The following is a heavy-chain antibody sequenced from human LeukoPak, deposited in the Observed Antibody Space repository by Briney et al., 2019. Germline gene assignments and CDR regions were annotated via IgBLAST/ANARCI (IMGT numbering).Heavy chain of an antibody. J-gene: IGHJ4*02. CDR2: IYYSGTT. CDR1: GDSISPYY. V-gene: IGHV4-59*01. Sequence: PSETLSLTCSVSGDSISPYYWSWIRQPPGKGLEWIGYIYYSGTTNYNPSLQSRVTISVATSKNQFSLKLSSVTAADTALYYCARDRASAGGFDYWGQGTLVTVSS. D-gene: IGHD2-15*01. CDR3: ARDRASAGGFDY.